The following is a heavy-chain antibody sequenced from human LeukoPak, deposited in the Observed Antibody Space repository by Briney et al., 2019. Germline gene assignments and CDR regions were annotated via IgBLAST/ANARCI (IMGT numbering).Heavy chain of an antibody. V-gene: IGHV3-21*01. J-gene: IGHJ4*02. Sequence: GGSLRLSCTASGFTLSSYEMSWIRQAPGKGLEWVSSIDYSGGETHYADSVKGRFTISRDNAKNSLYLQMNSLRVEDTAVYYCARSLSSRFSGPRRPYYFDSWGQGTLVTVSS. CDR2: IDYSGGET. CDR3: ARSLSSRFSGPRRPYYFDS. CDR1: GFTLSSYE. D-gene: IGHD3-16*02.